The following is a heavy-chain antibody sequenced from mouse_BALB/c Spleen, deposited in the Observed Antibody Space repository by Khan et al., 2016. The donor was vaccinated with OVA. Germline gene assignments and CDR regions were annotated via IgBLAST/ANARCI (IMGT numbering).Heavy chain of an antibody. CDR3: ARQPYYHYNIMDY. J-gene: IGHJ4*01. CDR2: IWSDGST. D-gene: IGHD2-10*01. Sequence: QVQLKQSGPGLVAPSQSLSITCTISGFSLTTYGVHWVRPPPGKGLEWLVVIWSDGSTPYNSALRSRLTISKDNSKSQVFLKMNSLQADDTAIYFCARQPYYHYNIMDYWGQGTSVTVSS. CDR1: GFSLTTYG. V-gene: IGHV2-6-1*01.